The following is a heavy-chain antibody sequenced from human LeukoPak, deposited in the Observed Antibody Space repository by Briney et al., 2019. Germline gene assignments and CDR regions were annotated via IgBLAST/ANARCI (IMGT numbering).Heavy chain of an antibody. J-gene: IGHJ3*01. CDR3: AKSYGYGLVDN. D-gene: IGHD5-18*01. V-gene: IGHV4-39*07. CDR1: GGSISTSNYY. CDR2: IFYSGST. Sequence: PSDTLSLTCTVSGGSISTSNYYWGWIRQPPGKGLEWIGNIFYSGSTYYSPSLRSRVTISLDTSRTQFSLKLNSVTAADTAVYYCAKSYGYGLVDNWGQGTMVTVSS.